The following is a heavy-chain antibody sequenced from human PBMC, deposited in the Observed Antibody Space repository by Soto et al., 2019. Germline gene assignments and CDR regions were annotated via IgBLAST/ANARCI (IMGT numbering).Heavy chain of an antibody. D-gene: IGHD1-26*01. CDR1: GFTFSSYA. Sequence: GGSLRLSCAASGFTFSSYAMHWVRQAPGKGLEWVAVISYDGSNKYYADSVKGRFTISRDNPKNTLYLQMNSLRAEDTAVYYCARGVSEWELDYWGQGTLVTVSS. J-gene: IGHJ4*02. V-gene: IGHV3-30-3*01. CDR2: ISYDGSNK. CDR3: ARGVSEWELDY.